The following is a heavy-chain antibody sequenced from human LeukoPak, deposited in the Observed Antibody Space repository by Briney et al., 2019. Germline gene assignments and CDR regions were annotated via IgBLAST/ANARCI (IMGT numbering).Heavy chain of an antibody. Sequence: SETLSLTCTVSGGSISSSSYYWGWIRQPPGKGLEWIGSIYYSGSTYYNPSLKSRVTISVDTSKNQFSLKLSSVTAADTAVYYCARDMYGGGGSGSYLSDYWGQGTLVTVSS. J-gene: IGHJ4*02. CDR3: ARDMYGGGGSGSYLSDY. V-gene: IGHV4-39*07. CDR2: IYYSGST. D-gene: IGHD3-10*01. CDR1: GGSISSSSYY.